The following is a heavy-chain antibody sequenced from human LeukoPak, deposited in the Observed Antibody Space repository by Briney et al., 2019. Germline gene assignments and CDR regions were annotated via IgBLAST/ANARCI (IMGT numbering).Heavy chain of an antibody. Sequence: SETLSLTCGVSGYSISSGYHLGWIRQPPGKGLEWIGSIYHTGNTYYNPSLKSRVTISVNTSKNQFSLKLSSVTATDTAVYYCARGATNARSDNVGDDYYYYHVEVWGKGTTVTVSS. CDR3: ARGATNARSDNVGDDYYYYHVEV. V-gene: IGHV4-38-2*01. CDR1: GYSISSGYH. J-gene: IGHJ6*03. D-gene: IGHD2-21*01. CDR2: IYHTGNT.